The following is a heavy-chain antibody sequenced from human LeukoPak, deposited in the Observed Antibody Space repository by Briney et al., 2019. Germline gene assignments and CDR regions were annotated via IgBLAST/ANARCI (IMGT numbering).Heavy chain of an antibody. CDR2: INTNTGNP. CDR3: AREIWSEPPYYYYGMDV. V-gene: IGHV7-4-1*02. J-gene: IGHJ6*02. Sequence: ASVKVSCKASGYTFTSYAMNWVRQAPGQGLEWMGWINTNTGNPTYAQGFTGRFVFSLDTSVSTAYLQISSLKAEDTAVYYGAREIWSEPPYYYYGMDVWGQGTTVTVSS. CDR1: GYTFTSYA. D-gene: IGHD1-14*01.